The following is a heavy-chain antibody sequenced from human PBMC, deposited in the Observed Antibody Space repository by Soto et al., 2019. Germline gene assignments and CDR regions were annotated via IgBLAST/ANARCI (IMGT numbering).Heavy chain of an antibody. D-gene: IGHD3-22*01. CDR1: GYTFTPYG. V-gene: IGHV1-18*01. CDR3: ARGPTDYYDNSGDYFLDY. J-gene: IGHJ4*02. Sequence: QVQLVQSGAEVKKPGASVKVSCKASGYTFTPYGWVWGDRPPGKGLVWMGGISTYNGNTKYAERLQGRVTMTTDTTTSTAYMELRSLRSDDTAVYYCARGPTDYYDNSGDYFLDYWGQGTLVTVSS. CDR2: ISTYNGNT.